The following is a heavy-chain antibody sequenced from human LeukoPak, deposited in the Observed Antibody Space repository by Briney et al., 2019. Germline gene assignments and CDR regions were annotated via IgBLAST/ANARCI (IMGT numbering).Heavy chain of an antibody. Sequence: GGSLRLSCAASGFTFSSYWMSWVRQAPGKGLEWVANIKQDGSEKYYVDSVEGRFTISRDNAKKSLYLQMNSLRAEDTAVYYCARPDYYRGAGSYGGDYWGQGTLVTVSS. CDR3: ARPDYYRGAGSYGGDY. J-gene: IGHJ4*02. D-gene: IGHD3-10*01. V-gene: IGHV3-7*01. CDR2: IKQDGSEK. CDR1: GFTFSSYW.